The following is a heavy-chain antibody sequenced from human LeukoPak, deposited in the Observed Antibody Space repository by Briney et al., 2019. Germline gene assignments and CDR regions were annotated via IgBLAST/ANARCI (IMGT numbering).Heavy chain of an antibody. CDR1: GGSVSSSSYY. V-gene: IGHV4-39*01. D-gene: IGHD6-19*01. Sequence: PSETLSLTCTVSGGSVSSSSYYWGWIRQPPGKGLEWIGTIYYSGSTYRNPSLKSQVTISGDTSKNLVSMKLSSVTAADTAVYYCARHRGNSGWYGSFGFYNMDVWGNGTTVTISS. CDR3: ARHRGNSGWYGSFGFYNMDV. CDR2: IYYSGST. J-gene: IGHJ6*03.